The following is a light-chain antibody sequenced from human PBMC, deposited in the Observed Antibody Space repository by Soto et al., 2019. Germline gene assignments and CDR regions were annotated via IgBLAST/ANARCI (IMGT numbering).Light chain of an antibody. CDR1: SSDVGGYNY. CDR2: EVS. V-gene: IGLV2-14*01. J-gene: IGLJ2*01. CDR3: SSSTSSTVL. Sequence: QSALTQPASMSGSPGQSITISCTGTSSDVGGYNYVSWYQQHPGKAPRLMLYEVSNRPSRVSSRFSGSKSGNTASLTISGLQDEDEADYYCSSSTSSTVLFGGGTKLTVL.